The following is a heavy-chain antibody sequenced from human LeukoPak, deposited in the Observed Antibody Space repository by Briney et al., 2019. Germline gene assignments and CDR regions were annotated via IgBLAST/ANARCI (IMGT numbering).Heavy chain of an antibody. CDR2: ISYDGSNK. CDR3: AKDARGYDSSGYLDY. D-gene: IGHD3-22*01. J-gene: IGHJ4*02. V-gene: IGHV3-30*18. Sequence: GGSLRLSCAASGFTFSSYAMSWVRPAPGKGLEGVAVISYDGSNKYYADSVKGRFTISRDNSKNTLYLQMNSLRAEDTAVYYCAKDARGYDSSGYLDYWGQGTLVTVSS. CDR1: GFTFSSYA.